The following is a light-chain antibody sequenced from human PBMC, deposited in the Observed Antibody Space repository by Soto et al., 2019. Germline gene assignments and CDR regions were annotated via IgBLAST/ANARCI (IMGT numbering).Light chain of an antibody. CDR3: QQYDSSPWT. CDR2: GAS. CDR1: QSVNRNY. J-gene: IGKJ1*01. V-gene: IGKV3-20*01. Sequence: EIVLTQSPGTLSLSPGERATLSCRANQSVNRNYLAWFQQKPGQAPRLLIYGASSRPTGIPDRFSGSGSGTDFALTISRLEPEDFAVYFCQQYDSSPWTFSQGTKVEIK.